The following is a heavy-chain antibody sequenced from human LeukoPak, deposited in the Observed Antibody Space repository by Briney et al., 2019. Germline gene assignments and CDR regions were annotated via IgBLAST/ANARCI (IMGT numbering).Heavy chain of an antibody. D-gene: IGHD4-11*01. J-gene: IGHJ6*02. CDR1: GYTFTSYD. CDR3: TRGQASTVYYYYGMDV. V-gene: IGHV1-8*01. Sequence: ASVKVSCKASGYTFTSYDINWVRQATGQGLEWMGWMNPNSGNTGYAQKFQGRVTMTRNTSISTAYMELSSLRSEDTAVHYCTRGQASTVYYYYGMDVWGQGTTVTVSS. CDR2: MNPNSGNT.